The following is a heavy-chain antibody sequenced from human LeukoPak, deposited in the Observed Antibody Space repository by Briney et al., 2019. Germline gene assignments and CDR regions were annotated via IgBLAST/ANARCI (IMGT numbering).Heavy chain of an antibody. Sequence: GGSLRLSCAASGFTFSSYWMSWVRQAPGKGLEWAANIKQDGSEKYYVDSVKGRFTISRDNAKNSLYLQMNSLRAEDTAVYYCARGQGSGWPLYYYYYYMDVWGKGTTVTVSS. CDR1: GFTFSSYW. J-gene: IGHJ6*03. CDR3: ARGQGSGWPLYYYYYYMDV. CDR2: IKQDGSEK. V-gene: IGHV3-7*01. D-gene: IGHD6-19*01.